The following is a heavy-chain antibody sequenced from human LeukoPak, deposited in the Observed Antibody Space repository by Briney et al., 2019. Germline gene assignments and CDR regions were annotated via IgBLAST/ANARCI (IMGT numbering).Heavy chain of an antibody. V-gene: IGHV4-59*01. D-gene: IGHD2-21*02. CDR3: ARARDHYYYYMDV. CDR1: GGSLSSYY. J-gene: IGHJ6*03. Sequence: SETLSLTCTVSGGSLSSYYWSWIRQPPGKGLEWIGYIYYSGSTNYNPPLKSRVTISVDTSKNQFSLKLSSVTAADTAVYYCARARDHYYYYMDVWGKGTTVTVSS. CDR2: IYYSGST.